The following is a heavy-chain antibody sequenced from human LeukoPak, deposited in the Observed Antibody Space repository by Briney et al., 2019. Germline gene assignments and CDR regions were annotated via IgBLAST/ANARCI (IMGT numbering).Heavy chain of an antibody. V-gene: IGHV1-69-2*01. D-gene: IGHD1-26*01. Sequence: ASVKISCKVSGYTFTDYYMHWVQQDPGKGLEWMGLVDPEDGETIYAEKFQGRVTITADTSTDTAYMELSSLRSEDTAVYYCATDTTTYYYHYWGQGTLVTVSS. CDR3: ATDTTTYYYHY. CDR1: GYTFTDYY. J-gene: IGHJ4*02. CDR2: VDPEDGET.